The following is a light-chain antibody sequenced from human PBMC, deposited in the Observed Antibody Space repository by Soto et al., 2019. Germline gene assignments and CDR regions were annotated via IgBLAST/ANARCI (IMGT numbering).Light chain of an antibody. CDR3: QLYGSSPKRWT. CDR2: TAS. J-gene: IGKJ1*01. V-gene: IGKV3-20*01. Sequence: EIVMTQSPATLSVSPGERATLSCRASQSVSTYLAWYQQRPGQAPRLLIYTASRRATGIPDRFSGSGSGTDFTLTISRLEPEDSAVYYCQLYGSSPKRWTFGQGTKVDIK. CDR1: QSVSTY.